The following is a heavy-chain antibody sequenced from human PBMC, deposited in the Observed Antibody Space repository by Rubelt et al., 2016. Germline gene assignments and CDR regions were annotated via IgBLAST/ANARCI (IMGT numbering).Heavy chain of an antibody. J-gene: IGHJ5*02. D-gene: IGHD1-26*01. CDR3: ARAEQEYNWFDP. Sequence: VQPGGSLRLSCAASGFTFSSYAMSWVRQAPGKGLEWVTFINYDGSNKYYADSVKGRFTVSRDNSKNTLYLQMNSLRADDTAVYYCARAEQEYNWFDPWGQGTLVTVSS. CDR2: INYDGSNK. V-gene: IGHV3-30*02. CDR1: GFTFSSYA.